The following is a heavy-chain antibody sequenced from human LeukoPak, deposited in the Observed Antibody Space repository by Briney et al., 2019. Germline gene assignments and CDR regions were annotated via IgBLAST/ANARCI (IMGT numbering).Heavy chain of an antibody. CDR2: IYYSGST. J-gene: IGHJ4*02. Sequence: GSLRLSCAVSGFTFSDYYMGWIRQPPGKGLEWIGYIYYSGSTNYNPSLKSRVTISVDTSKNQFSLKLSSVTAADTAVYYCARDHYGDYVFDYWGQGTLVTVSS. CDR3: ARDHYGDYVFDY. CDR1: GFTFSDYY. D-gene: IGHD4-17*01. V-gene: IGHV4-59*01.